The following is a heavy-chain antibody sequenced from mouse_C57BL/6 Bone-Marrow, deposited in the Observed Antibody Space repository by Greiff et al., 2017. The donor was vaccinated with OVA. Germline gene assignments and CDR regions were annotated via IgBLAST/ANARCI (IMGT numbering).Heavy chain of an antibody. CDR1: GFTFSDYG. D-gene: IGHD2-3*01. J-gene: IGHJ1*03. CDR2: ISSGSSTI. CDR3: AHGYSLWWYFDV. Sequence: EVQVVESGGGLVKPGGSLKLSCAASGFTFSDYGMHWVRQAPEKGLEWVAYISSGSSTIYYADTVKGRFPISRDNAKNTLFLQMTSLRSEDTDMYYSAHGYSLWWYFDVWGTGTTVTVSS. V-gene: IGHV5-17*01.